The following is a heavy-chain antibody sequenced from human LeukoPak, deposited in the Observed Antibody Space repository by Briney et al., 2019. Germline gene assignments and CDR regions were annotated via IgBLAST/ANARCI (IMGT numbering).Heavy chain of an antibody. J-gene: IGHJ4*02. CDR2: IIPIFGTA. Sequence: GASVKVSCKASGGTFSSYAISWVRQAPGQGVEWMGGIIPIFGTANYAQKFQGRVTITTDESTSTAYMELSSLRSEDTAVYYCATYSSSSTPIFDYWGQGTLVTVSS. CDR1: GGTFSSYA. D-gene: IGHD6-6*01. V-gene: IGHV1-69*05. CDR3: ATYSSSSTPIFDY.